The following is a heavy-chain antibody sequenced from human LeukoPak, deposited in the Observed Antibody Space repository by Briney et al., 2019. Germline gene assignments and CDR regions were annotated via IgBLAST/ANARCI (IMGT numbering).Heavy chain of an antibody. V-gene: IGHV3-30-3*01. CDR2: ISYDGSNK. CDR1: GFTFSSYA. Sequence: PGGSLRLSCAASGFTFSSYAMHWVRQAPGKGLEWVAVISYDGSNKYYADSVKGRFTISRDNSKNTLYLQMNSLRAEDTAVYYCARDCSGGSCYVLDAFDIWGQGTMVTVSS. CDR3: ARDCSGGSCYVLDAFDI. D-gene: IGHD2-15*01. J-gene: IGHJ3*02.